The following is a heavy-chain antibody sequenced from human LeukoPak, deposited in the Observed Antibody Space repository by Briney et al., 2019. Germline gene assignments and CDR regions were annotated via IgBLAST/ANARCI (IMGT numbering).Heavy chain of an antibody. D-gene: IGHD4-17*01. CDR3: ARHMTTANNWFDP. J-gene: IGHJ5*02. V-gene: IGHV1-2*02. Sequence: VASVKVSCKASGYTFTGYYMHWVRQAPGPGLGCLGWINPNSGGTNYEQKFQGRVIMTRDTSISTAYMELSRLRFDDTAVYYCARHMTTANNWFDPWGQGTLVTVSS. CDR1: GYTFTGYY. CDR2: INPNSGGT.